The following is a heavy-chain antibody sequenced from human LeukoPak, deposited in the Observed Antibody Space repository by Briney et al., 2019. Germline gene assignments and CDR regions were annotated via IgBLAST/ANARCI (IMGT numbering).Heavy chain of an antibody. D-gene: IGHD3-22*01. J-gene: IGHJ3*02. V-gene: IGHV3-72*01. Sequence: TGGSLRLSCAASRFTSSDHYMDWVRQAPGKGLEWVARIRTRAKGYTTLYAPSVRDRFSISRDDSTNSVYLQMNSLKTEDTAVYFCARVGDYYDTRGFSSDAFDIWGLGTMVTVAS. CDR1: RFTSSDHY. CDR2: IRTRAKGYTT. CDR3: ARVGDYYDTRGFSSDAFDI.